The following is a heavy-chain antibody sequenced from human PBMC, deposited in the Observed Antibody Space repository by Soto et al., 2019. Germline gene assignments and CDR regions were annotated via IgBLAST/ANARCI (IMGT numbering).Heavy chain of an antibody. CDR2: IYYSGST. CDR1: SGSISSYY. V-gene: IGHV4-59*01. J-gene: IGHJ4*02. Sequence: SETLSLTCTVSSGSISSYYWSWIRQPPGKELEWIGYIYYSGSTNYNPSLKSRVTISVDTSKNQFSLKLSSVTAADTAVYYCAAEYYYDDRGSMRYFDYWGQGTLVTLSS. D-gene: IGHD3-22*01. CDR3: AAEYYYDDRGSMRYFDY.